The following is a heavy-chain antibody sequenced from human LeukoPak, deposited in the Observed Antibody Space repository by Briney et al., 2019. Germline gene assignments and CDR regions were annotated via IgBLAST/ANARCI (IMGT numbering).Heavy chain of an antibody. Sequence: SETLSLTCTVSGGSISSSSYYWGWIRQPPGKGLEWIGSIYYSGSTYYNPSLKSRVTISVDTSKNQFSLKLSSVTAADTAVYYCARDLNYYDSSGYYYSLDYWGQGTLVTVSS. D-gene: IGHD3-22*01. J-gene: IGHJ4*02. V-gene: IGHV4-39*07. CDR2: IYYSGST. CDR3: ARDLNYYDSSGYYYSLDY. CDR1: GGSISSSSYY.